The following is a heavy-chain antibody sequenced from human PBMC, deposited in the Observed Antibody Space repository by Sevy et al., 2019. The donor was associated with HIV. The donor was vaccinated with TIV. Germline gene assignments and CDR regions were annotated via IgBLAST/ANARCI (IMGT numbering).Heavy chain of an antibody. CDR3: ARVGSDWELDY. CDR2: IYYSGST. D-gene: IGHD1-26*01. J-gene: IGHJ4*02. V-gene: IGHV4-59*01. Sequence: SETLSLTCTVSGGSIRSYYWSWIRQPPGKGLEWIGYIYYSGSTNYNPSLKSRVTISVDTSENQFSLKLSSVTAADTAVYYCARVGSDWELDYWGQGTLVTVYS. CDR1: GGSIRSYY.